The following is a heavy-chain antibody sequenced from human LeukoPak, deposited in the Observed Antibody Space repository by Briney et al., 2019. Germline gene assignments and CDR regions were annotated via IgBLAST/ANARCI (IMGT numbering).Heavy chain of an antibody. Sequence: GESLKISCKASGYAFTSYGISWVRQAPGQGLEWMGWISTYNGNTNYAQKLQGRVTMTTDTSTSTAYMELRSLRSDDTAVYYCARRGYCSSSSCYTDFDYWGQGTLVTVSS. CDR2: ISTYNGNT. V-gene: IGHV1-18*01. D-gene: IGHD2-2*02. CDR1: GYAFTSYG. CDR3: ARRGYCSSSSCYTDFDY. J-gene: IGHJ4*02.